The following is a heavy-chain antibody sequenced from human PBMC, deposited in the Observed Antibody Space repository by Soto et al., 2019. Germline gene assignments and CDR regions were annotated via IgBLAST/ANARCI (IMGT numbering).Heavy chain of an antibody. J-gene: IGHJ6*02. D-gene: IGHD2-2*01. CDR3: ARGSGMPSYHYGIDV. Sequence: SETLSLTCNVSGGSLTNYYWSWIRQPPGKGLEWIGYVHDSWGSHYNPSLKSRVAISLETSKSQFSLKLSSVTAADTVVYYCARGSGMPSYHYGIDVWGQGTTVTVSS. CDR2: VHDSWGS. CDR1: GGSLTNYY. V-gene: IGHV4-59*12.